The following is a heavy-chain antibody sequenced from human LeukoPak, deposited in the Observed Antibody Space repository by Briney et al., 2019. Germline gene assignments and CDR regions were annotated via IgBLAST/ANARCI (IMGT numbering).Heavy chain of an antibody. J-gene: IGHJ4*02. CDR3: AKVRIDGYNLYYFDY. CDR1: GFTFSDYY. V-gene: IGHV3-11*01. D-gene: IGHD5-24*01. CDR2: ISSSGSTI. Sequence: PGGSLRLSCAASGFTFSDYYMSWIRQAPGKGLEWVSYISSSGSTIYYADSVKGRFTISRDNAKNSLYLQMNSLRAEDTALYYCAKVRIDGYNLYYFDYWGQGTLVSVSS.